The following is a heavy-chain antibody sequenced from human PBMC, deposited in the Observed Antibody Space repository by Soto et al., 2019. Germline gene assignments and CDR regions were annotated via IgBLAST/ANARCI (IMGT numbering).Heavy chain of an antibody. CDR2: IYYSGST. J-gene: IGHJ4*02. CDR3: ARWLGYGPHFDY. Sequence: QVQLQESGPGLVKPSQTLSLTCTVSGGSISSGDYYWSWIRQPPGKGLEWIGYIYYSGSTYYNPPPTSRITISVDASNNQSSLKLTSVTAADTAVYYCARWLGYGPHFDYWGQGTRVTVSS. CDR1: GGSISSGDYY. D-gene: IGHD5-12*01. V-gene: IGHV4-30-4*01.